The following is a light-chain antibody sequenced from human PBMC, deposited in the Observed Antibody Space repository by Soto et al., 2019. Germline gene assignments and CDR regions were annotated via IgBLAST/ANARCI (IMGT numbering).Light chain of an antibody. J-gene: IGLJ1*01. CDR3: CSYASSSTFSYV. Sequence: QSVLTQPASVSGSPGQSITISCTGTSSDVGSYNLVSWYQQHPGKAPKLMIYEVSKRPSGVSNRFSGSKSGNTASLTISGLQAEDEADYYCCSYASSSTFSYVFGTGTKGTVL. V-gene: IGLV2-23*02. CDR2: EVS. CDR1: SSDVGSYNL.